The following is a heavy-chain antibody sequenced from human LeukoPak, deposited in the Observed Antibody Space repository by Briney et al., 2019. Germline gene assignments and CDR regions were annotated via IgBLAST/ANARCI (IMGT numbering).Heavy chain of an antibody. V-gene: IGHV4-4*07. D-gene: IGHD2-2*02. Sequence: SETLSLTCTVPGASISDYWWSRIRQPAGKGLEWIGRVYADADRDSNYNPSLRSRVTVSVNTSTNRFSLKLSSVTAADTAVYYCARGQEKYCSSTSCYTLDYWGQGTLVTVSS. CDR1: GASISDYW. CDR3: ARGQEKYCSSTSCYTLDY. J-gene: IGHJ4*02. CDR2: VYADADRDS.